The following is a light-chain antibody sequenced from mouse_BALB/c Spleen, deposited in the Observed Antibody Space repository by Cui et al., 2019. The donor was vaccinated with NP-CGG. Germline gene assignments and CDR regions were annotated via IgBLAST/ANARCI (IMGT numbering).Light chain of an antibody. J-gene: IGLJ1*01. V-gene: IGLV1*01. CDR3: ALWYSNHWV. CDR2: GTD. Sequence: QAVVTQESALTTSPGEKVTLTCRPSTGGVTTSNYANWVQEKPGHLFTGLVGGTDNRAPGVPARFSGSLIGDKAALIITGAQTEDEAIYFCALWYSNHWVFGGGTKLTVL. CDR1: TGGVTTSNY.